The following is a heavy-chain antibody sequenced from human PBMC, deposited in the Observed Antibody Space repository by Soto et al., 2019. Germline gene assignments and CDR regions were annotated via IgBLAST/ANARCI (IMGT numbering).Heavy chain of an antibody. CDR1: GFTFSSYS. D-gene: IGHD3-10*01. CDR2: FRSGGDDDTT. Sequence: LRLSCAASGFTFSSYSMSWVRQAPGKGLEWVSGFRSGGDDDTTYYADSVRGRFTISRDNSKNTLFLQMNSLRAEDTAIYYCAKKVNSGSGSQFFDYWGQGTLVTVSS. J-gene: IGHJ4*02. V-gene: IGHV3-23*01. CDR3: AKKVNSGSGSQFFDY.